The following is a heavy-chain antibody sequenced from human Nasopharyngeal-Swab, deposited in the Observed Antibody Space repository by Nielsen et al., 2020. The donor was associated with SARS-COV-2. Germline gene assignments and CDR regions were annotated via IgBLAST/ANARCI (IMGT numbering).Heavy chain of an antibody. D-gene: IGHD3-9*01. Sequence: GGSLRLSCAASGFTFSSYSMNWVRQAPGKGLEWVSSISSSSSYIYYADSVKGRFTISRDNAKNSLSLHMSSLRAEDTAVYYCARGDERYRPFHYWGQGTLVTVSS. CDR2: ISSSSSYI. V-gene: IGHV3-21*01. CDR3: ARGDERYRPFHY. J-gene: IGHJ4*02. CDR1: GFTFSSYS.